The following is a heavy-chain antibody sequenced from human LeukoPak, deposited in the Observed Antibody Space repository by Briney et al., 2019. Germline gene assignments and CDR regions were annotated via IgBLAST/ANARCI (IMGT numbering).Heavy chain of an antibody. CDR1: GYTFTGYY. Sequence: ASVKVSCKASGYTFTGYYMHWVRQAPGQGLEWMGWINPNSGGTNYAQNFQGRVTMTRDTSINTAYMELSRLRSDDTAVYYCARGGGAPREWFDPWGQGTLVTVSS. CDR3: ARGGGAPREWFDP. CDR2: INPNSGGT. D-gene: IGHD2-21*01. V-gene: IGHV1-2*02. J-gene: IGHJ5*02.